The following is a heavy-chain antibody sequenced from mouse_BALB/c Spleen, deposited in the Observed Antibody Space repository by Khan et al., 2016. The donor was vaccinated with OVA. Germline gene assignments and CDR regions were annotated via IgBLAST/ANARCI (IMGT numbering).Heavy chain of an antibody. Sequence: QVTLKESGTELARPGASVNLSCKASGYTFTDFYINWVKQSSGQGLEWIGEISPGSGDTYYNEKFKGKATLTADKSSSTAYMQLSSLTSEASAVYFCARRNYFGYTFAYWGQGTLVTVSA. CDR1: GYTFTDFY. CDR2: ISPGSGDT. V-gene: IGHV1-77*01. J-gene: IGHJ3*01. D-gene: IGHD1-2*01. CDR3: ARRNYFGYTFAY.